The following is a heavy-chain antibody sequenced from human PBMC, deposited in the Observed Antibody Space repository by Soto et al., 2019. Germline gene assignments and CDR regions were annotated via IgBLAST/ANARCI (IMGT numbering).Heavy chain of an antibody. V-gene: IGHV1-69*13. CDR3: AAGTLPGTRFYGMDV. CDR2: IIPISGTA. J-gene: IGHJ6*02. Sequence: GASVKVSCKASGGTFSSYAISWVRQAPGQGLEWMGGIIPISGTANYAQKFQGRVTITADESTSTAYMELSSLRSEDTAVYYCAAGTLPGTRFYGMDVWGPGTTVTVSS. D-gene: IGHD1-7*01. CDR1: GGTFSSYA.